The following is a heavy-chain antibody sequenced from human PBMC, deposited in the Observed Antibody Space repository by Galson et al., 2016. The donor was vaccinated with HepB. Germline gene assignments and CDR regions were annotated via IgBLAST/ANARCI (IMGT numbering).Heavy chain of an antibody. CDR2: IITLYGTA. J-gene: IGHJ6*02. CDR1: GGTFSSYA. V-gene: IGHV1-69*13. Sequence: SVKVSCKASGGTFSSYAISWVRQAPRQGLEWMGVIITLYGTANYAQKFQGRVTITADESTSTAHMELSSLRSEVTAVYYCARVRDGYNTHYYYGMDVWGQGTTVTVSS. D-gene: IGHD5-24*01. CDR3: ARVRDGYNTHYYYGMDV.